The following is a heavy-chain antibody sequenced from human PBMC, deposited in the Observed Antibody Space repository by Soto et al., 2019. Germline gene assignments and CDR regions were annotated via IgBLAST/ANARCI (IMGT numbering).Heavy chain of an antibody. V-gene: IGHV1-46*01. Sequence: QVQLVQSGAEVKKPGASVKVSCKASGYTFTSYYMHWVRQAPGQGLEWMGIINPSGGSTSYAKKFQGRVTMTRDTSTSTVYMELSSLRSEDTAVYYCARDGTVGSGSLSNYYYYYGMDVWGQGTTVTVSS. CDR3: ARDGTVGSGSLSNYYYYYGMDV. CDR2: INPSGGST. CDR1: GYTFTSYY. D-gene: IGHD3-10*01. J-gene: IGHJ6*02.